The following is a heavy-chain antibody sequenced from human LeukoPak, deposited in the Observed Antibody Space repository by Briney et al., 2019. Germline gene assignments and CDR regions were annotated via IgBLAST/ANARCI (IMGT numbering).Heavy chain of an antibody. D-gene: IGHD4-17*01. Sequence: ASVKVSCKASGGTFSTFAISWVRQAPGQGLEWMGVINPSGGNTNSAQKFQGRVTMTRDTSTRTVYMELSSLRSEDTAVYYCTREGAYGAHGLDYWGQGTLITVSS. CDR1: GGTFSTFA. V-gene: IGHV1-46*01. CDR3: TREGAYGAHGLDY. CDR2: INPSGGNT. J-gene: IGHJ4*02.